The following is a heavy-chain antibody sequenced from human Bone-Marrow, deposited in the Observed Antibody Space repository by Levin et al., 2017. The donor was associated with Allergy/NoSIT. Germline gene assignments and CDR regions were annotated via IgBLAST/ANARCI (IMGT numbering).Heavy chain of an antibody. CDR2: ISGSGGST. Sequence: LSLTCAASGFTFSSYAMSWVRQAPGKGLEWVSAISGSGGSTYYADSVKGRFTISRDNSKNTLYLQMNSLRAEDTAVYYCAKGGYCSSTSCFDAFDIWGQGTMVTVSS. J-gene: IGHJ3*02. CDR1: GFTFSSYA. CDR3: AKGGYCSSTSCFDAFDI. V-gene: IGHV3-23*01. D-gene: IGHD2-2*01.